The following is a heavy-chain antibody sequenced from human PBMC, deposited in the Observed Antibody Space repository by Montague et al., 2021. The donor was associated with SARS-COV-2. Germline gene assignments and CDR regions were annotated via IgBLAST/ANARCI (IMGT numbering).Heavy chain of an antibody. CDR3: AREGGLRYFDWLLRSDYYYGMDV. J-gene: IGHJ6*02. CDR2: IYYSGST. CDR1: GSSISSGGYY. Sequence: TLSLTCTVSGSSISSGGYYWSWIRQHPGKGLEWIGYIYYSGSTYYNPSLKSRVTISVDTSKNQFSLKLSSVTAADAAVYYCAREGGLRYFDWLLRSDYYYGMDVWGQGTTVTVSS. D-gene: IGHD3-9*01. V-gene: IGHV4-31*03.